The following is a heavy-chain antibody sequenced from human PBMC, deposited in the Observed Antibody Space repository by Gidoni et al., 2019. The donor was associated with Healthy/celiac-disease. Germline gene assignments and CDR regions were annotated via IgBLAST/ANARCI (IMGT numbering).Heavy chain of an antibody. CDR3: ARGSGKFDY. CDR2: SNPNSGGT. J-gene: IGHJ4*02. Sequence: QVHLVQSGAEVNKPGASVTVSCKASVYTFTGYYMHWVRQAPGRGREWMGRSNPNSGGTNYAQKFQGRVTMNRDTSISTDYMGLSRLRSDDTAGDYCARGSGKFDYWGQGTLVTVSS. V-gene: IGHV1-2*06. CDR1: VYTFTGYY.